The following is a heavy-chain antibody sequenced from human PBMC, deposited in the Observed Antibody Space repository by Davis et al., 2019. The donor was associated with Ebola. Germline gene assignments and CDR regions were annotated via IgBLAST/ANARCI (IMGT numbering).Heavy chain of an antibody. CDR1: GFTFSSYS. V-gene: IGHV3-21*01. J-gene: IGHJ4*02. D-gene: IGHD1-26*01. Sequence: GESLKISCAASGFTFSSYSMNWVRQAPGKGLEWVSSISSSSSYIYYADSVKGRFTISRDNAKNSLYLQMNSLRAEDTAVYYCAVVGATVYWGQGTLVTVSS. CDR3: AVVGATVY. CDR2: ISSSSSYI.